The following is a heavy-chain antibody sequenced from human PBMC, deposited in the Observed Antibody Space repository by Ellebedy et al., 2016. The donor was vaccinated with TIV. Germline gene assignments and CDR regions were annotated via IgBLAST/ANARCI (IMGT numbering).Heavy chain of an antibody. J-gene: IGHJ5*02. Sequence: GGSLRLSXAASGFTFSSYAMNWVRQAPGKGLDWVSVISDRGGSTYYADSVKGRFTISRDNSENTLYLQMNSLRAEDTALYYCARMNSGSYAWFDPWGQGTLVTVSS. CDR1: GFTFSSYA. V-gene: IGHV3-23*01. CDR3: ARMNSGSYAWFDP. D-gene: IGHD1-26*01. CDR2: ISDRGGST.